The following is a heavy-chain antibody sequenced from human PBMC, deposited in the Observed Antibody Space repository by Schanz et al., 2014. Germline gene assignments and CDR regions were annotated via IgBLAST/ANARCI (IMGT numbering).Heavy chain of an antibody. CDR1: GGSISSGAYS. J-gene: IGHJ6*02. CDR2: IYSSGST. CDR3: ARDRGMTTSDYYYGMDV. Sequence: QVQLQESGPRLVKPSQTLSLTCTVSGGSISSGAYSWSWIRQPPGKRPEWIGYIYSSGSTYYNPSLRSRVSMSIDPSKTQSSRKLSSVSAADTAVYYCARDRGMTTSDYYYGMDVWGQGTTVTVSS. V-gene: IGHV4-30-4*07. D-gene: IGHD4-17*01.